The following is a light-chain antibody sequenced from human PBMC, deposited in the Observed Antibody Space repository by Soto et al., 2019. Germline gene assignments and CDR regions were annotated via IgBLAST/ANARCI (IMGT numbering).Light chain of an antibody. CDR2: GAS. J-gene: IGKJ1*01. V-gene: IGKV3-15*01. CDR3: QQYNNWRSWT. CDR1: QSVSSN. Sequence: EIVMPQSPATLPVSPGERATLSCRASQSVSSNLAWYQQKPGQAPRLLIYGASTRATGIPARFSGRGSGTEFTLTISSLQSEDFAVYYCQQYNNWRSWTFGQGTKVEIK.